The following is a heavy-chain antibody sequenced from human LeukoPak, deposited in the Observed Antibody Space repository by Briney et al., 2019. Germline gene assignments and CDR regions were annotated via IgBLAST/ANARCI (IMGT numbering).Heavy chain of an antibody. Sequence: PSETLSLTCAVYGGSFSGYYWSWIRQPPGKGLEWIGEINHSGSTNYNPSLKSRVTISVDTSKNQFSLKLSSVTAADTAVYYCAFTGDPPFYYYYMDVWGKGTTVTVSS. J-gene: IGHJ6*03. D-gene: IGHD4-17*01. CDR2: INHSGST. V-gene: IGHV4-34*01. CDR3: AFTGDPPFYYYYMDV. CDR1: GGSFSGYY.